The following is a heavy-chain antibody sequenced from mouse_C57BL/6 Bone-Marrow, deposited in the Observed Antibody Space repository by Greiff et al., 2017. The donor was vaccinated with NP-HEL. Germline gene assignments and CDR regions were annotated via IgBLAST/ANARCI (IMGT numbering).Heavy chain of an antibody. CDR1: GYTFTDYE. CDR2: IDPETGGT. D-gene: IGHD2-1*01. CDR3: TRDYGNYVYYAMDY. V-gene: IGHV1-15*01. Sequence: VQLQQSGAELVRPGASVTLSCKASGYTFTDYEMHWVKQTPVHGLEWIGAIDPETGGTAYNQKFKGKAILTADKSSSTAYMELRSLTSEDSAVYYCTRDYGNYVYYAMDYWGQGTSVTVSS. J-gene: IGHJ4*01.